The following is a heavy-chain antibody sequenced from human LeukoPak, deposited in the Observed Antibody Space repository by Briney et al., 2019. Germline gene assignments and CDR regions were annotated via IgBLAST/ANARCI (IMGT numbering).Heavy chain of an antibody. CDR1: GFTFSSYG. D-gene: IGHD5-24*01. Sequence: GGSLRLSCAASGFTFSSYGMHWVRQAPGKGLEWVAVIWYDGSNKYYADSVKGRFTISRDNSKNTLYLQMNSLRAEDTAVYYCARDSVEKATPTGFDYWGQGTLATVSS. J-gene: IGHJ4*02. V-gene: IGHV3-33*01. CDR2: IWYDGSNK. CDR3: ARDSVEKATPTGFDY.